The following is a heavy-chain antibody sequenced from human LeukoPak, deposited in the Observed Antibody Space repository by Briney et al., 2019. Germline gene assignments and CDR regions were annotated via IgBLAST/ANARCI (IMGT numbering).Heavy chain of an antibody. D-gene: IGHD6-13*01. CDR3: ASRGYSRPFDY. J-gene: IGHJ4*02. CDR1: GGSLSGYY. V-gene: IGHV4-34*01. Sequence: SETLSLTCAVYGGSLSGYYWSWIRQPQGKGLEWIGEINHSGSTNYNPSLKSRVTISVDTSKNQFSLKLSSVTAADTAVYYCASRGYSRPFDYWGQGTLVTVSS. CDR2: INHSGST.